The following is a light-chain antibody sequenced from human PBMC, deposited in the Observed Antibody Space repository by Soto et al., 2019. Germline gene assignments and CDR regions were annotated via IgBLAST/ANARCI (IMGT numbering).Light chain of an antibody. CDR3: HTSNSVSWT. Sequence: DIQMTQSPSSLSASVGDRVTITYRASQGIGNYLAWYQQKPGKVPNLLLHAASTLQSGVPSRFSGSRSGTDFTLTISSLRPEDVATYYCHTSNSVSWTFGQGTKVEIK. J-gene: IGKJ1*01. V-gene: IGKV1-27*01. CDR2: AAS. CDR1: QGIGNY.